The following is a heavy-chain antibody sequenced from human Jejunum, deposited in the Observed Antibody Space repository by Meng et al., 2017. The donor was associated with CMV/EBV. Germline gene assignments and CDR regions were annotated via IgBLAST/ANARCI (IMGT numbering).Heavy chain of an antibody. CDR1: GFTFDDYA. J-gene: IGHJ4*02. CDR2: ISWDGGTT. V-gene: IGHV3-43D*03. Sequence: GFTFDDYAMHLVRQAPGRGLEWVSLISWDGGTTYHADSLKGRFTTSRDNSKNSLYLQMNSLRPEDTAMYYCAKGFYGSGSYFPYFDYWGQGTLVTVSS. CDR3: AKGFYGSGSYFPYFDY. D-gene: IGHD3-10*01.